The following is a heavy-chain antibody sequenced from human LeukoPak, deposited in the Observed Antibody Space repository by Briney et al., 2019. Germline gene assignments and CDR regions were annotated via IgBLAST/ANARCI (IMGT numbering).Heavy chain of an antibody. Sequence: GGSRRLSCGVSGFTFSIYAMSWVRQAPGKGLEWVSATSANGGKTYYADSVKGRFTISRDNSKNTLYLQMNSLRAEDTAVYYCAKDRSYSFDYWGQGTLVTVSS. D-gene: IGHD4-11*01. CDR3: AKDRSYSFDY. V-gene: IGHV3-23*01. J-gene: IGHJ4*02. CDR1: GFTFSIYA. CDR2: TSANGGKT.